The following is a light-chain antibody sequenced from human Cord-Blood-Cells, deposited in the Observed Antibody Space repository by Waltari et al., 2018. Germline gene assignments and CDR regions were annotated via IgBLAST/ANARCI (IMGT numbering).Light chain of an antibody. CDR1: SSDVGGYNY. Sequence: QSALTQPRPVSGSPGQSVTISCTGTSSDVGGYNYVSWYQPHPGKAPKLMIYDVSKRPSGVPDRFSGSKSGNTASLTISGLQAEDEADYYCCSYAGSYTLFGGGTKLTVL. J-gene: IGLJ2*01. V-gene: IGLV2-11*01. CDR3: CSYAGSYTL. CDR2: DVS.